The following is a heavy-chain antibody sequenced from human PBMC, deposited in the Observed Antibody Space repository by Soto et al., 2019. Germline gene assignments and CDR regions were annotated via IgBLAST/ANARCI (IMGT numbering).Heavy chain of an antibody. J-gene: IGHJ6*02. V-gene: IGHV5-10-1*01. CDR1: GYIFTSYW. CDR3: ARDGDGSSWYYYYGMDV. D-gene: IGHD6-13*01. CDR2: IDPSDSYT. Sequence: PEESLKIACKGSGYIFTSYWISCVLQMRVKVLEWMGRIDPSDSYTNYSPSFQGHVTISADKSISTAYLQWSSLKASDTAVYYCARDGDGSSWYYYYGMDVWGQGTTVTVSS.